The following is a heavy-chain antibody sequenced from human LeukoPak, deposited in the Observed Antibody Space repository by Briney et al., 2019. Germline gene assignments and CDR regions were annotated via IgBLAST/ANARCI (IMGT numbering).Heavy chain of an antibody. J-gene: IGHJ4*02. D-gene: IGHD6-13*01. V-gene: IGHV3-11*01. CDR1: GSTFSDYY. CDR2: ISSSGSTI. Sequence: GGSLRLSCAASGSTFSDYYMSWIRQAPGKGLEWVSYISSSGSTIYYADSVKGRFTISRDNAKNSLYLQMNSLRAEDTALYYCTKGASSSSWFYFDYWGQGTLVTVSS. CDR3: TKGASSSSWFYFDY.